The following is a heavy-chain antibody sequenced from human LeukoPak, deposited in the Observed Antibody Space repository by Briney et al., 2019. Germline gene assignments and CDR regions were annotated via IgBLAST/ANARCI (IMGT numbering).Heavy chain of an antibody. V-gene: IGHV5-51*01. D-gene: IGHD3-22*01. CDR2: IYPGDSDT. CDR3: ARPAYYYDSSGYHFDY. CDR1: GYSFTSYW. Sequence: GESLKISCQGSGYSFTSYWIGWVRQMPGKGLGWMGIIYPGDSDTRYSPSFQGQVTISADKSISTAYLQWSSLKASDTAMYYCARPAYYYDSSGYHFDYWGQGTLVTVSS. J-gene: IGHJ4*02.